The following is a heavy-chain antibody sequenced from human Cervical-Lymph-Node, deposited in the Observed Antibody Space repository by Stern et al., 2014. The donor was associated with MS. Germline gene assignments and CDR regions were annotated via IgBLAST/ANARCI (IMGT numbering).Heavy chain of an antibody. CDR1: GDTFSSYA. V-gene: IGHV1-69*06. J-gene: IGHJ4*02. CDR3: ARGGGLVGYFDY. Sequence: QVQLMQSWAEVKKPGSSVKVSCKASGDTFSSYAINWVRQVPGQGLEWMGGITPVFGTTNYAQKFQGRVTITADKSTNTAYMELMTLRSEDTAVYYCARGGGLVGYFDYWGQGTLVSVSS. CDR2: ITPVFGTT. D-gene: IGHD1-26*01.